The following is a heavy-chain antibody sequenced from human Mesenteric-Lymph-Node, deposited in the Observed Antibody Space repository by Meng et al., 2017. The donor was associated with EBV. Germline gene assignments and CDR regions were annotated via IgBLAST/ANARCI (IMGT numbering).Heavy chain of an antibody. CDR2: IYYSGNT. CDR3: ARDGPGTTGTTGLPY. Sequence: QVQLQESGPGLVKPSQTLSLTCAVYGGSISGGTDFWSWIRQPPGKGLEWIGYIYYSGNTNYNPSLKSRITISLDTSKNQFSLNVSSVTAADTAVYYCARDGPGTTGTTGLPYWGQGTLVTVSS. CDR1: GGSISGGTDF. D-gene: IGHD1-1*01. V-gene: IGHV4-30-4*01. J-gene: IGHJ4*02.